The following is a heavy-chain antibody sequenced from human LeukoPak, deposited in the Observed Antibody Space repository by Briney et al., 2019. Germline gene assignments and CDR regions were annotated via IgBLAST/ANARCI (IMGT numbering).Heavy chain of an antibody. CDR2: ISSSSSYI. CDR1: GFTLSRYS. V-gene: IGHV3-21*01. D-gene: IGHD3-10*01. Sequence: GGSLTLLCSVCGFTLSRYSMIWVRQAPGKGLEWVSSISSSSSYIYYADSVKGRFTISSDNAKNSLYLQMNSLRAEDTAVCYCARDIDYYGSDALLDIWGQGTMVTVSS. CDR3: ARDIDYYGSDALLDI. J-gene: IGHJ3*02.